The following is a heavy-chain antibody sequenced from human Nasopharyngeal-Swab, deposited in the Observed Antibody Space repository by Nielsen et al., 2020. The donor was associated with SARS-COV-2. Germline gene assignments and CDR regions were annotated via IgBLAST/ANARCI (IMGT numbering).Heavy chain of an antibody. D-gene: IGHD4-23*01. CDR3: ARESTTVVTTYFDY. V-gene: IGHV1-69*13. CDR1: GGTFSSYA. Sequence: SVKVSCKASGGTFSSYAISWVRQAPGQGLEWMGGIIPIFGTANYAQKFQGRVTITADESTSTAYMELSNLRSEDTAVYYCARESTTVVTTYFDYWGQGTLVTVSS. J-gene: IGHJ4*02. CDR2: IIPIFGTA.